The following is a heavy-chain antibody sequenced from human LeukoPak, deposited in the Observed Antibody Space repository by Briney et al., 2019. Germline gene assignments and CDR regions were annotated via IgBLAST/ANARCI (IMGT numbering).Heavy chain of an antibody. J-gene: IGHJ6*02. Sequence: PGGSLRLSCAASGFNFNYVWMNWVRQAPGKGLEWVGRVRTKIDGETTDYAAPVKGRFTISRDDSKTTLYLQMNSLKTEDTAVYYCTTDGAQLRVVRGVIRLGMDVWGQGTTVTVSS. V-gene: IGHV3-15*01. CDR1: GFNFNYVW. CDR2: VRTKIDGETT. D-gene: IGHD3-10*01. CDR3: TTDGAQLRVVRGVIRLGMDV.